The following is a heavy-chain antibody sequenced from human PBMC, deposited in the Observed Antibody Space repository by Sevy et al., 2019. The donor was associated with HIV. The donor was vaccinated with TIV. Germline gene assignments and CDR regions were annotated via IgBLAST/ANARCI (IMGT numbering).Heavy chain of an antibody. CDR3: ARGFPVTAMVRYYHYGMDV. D-gene: IGHD5-18*01. V-gene: IGHV3-7*03. J-gene: IGHJ6*02. CDR2: IKQDGSEK. CDR1: GFTFSSYW. Sequence: GGSLRLSCAASGFTFSSYWMSWVRQAPGKGLEWVANIKQDGSEKYYVDSVKGRFTISRDNAKNSLYLQMNSLRSEDTAVYYCARGFPVTAMVRYYHYGMDVWGQGTTVTVSS.